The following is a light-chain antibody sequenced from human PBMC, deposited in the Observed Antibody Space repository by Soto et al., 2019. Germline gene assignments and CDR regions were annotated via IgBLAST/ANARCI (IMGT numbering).Light chain of an antibody. CDR1: QDIRND. Sequence: AIQMTQSPSSLSASVGDRVTITCRASQDIRNDLGWYQQKPGKAPKLLIYAAFRLHSGVPSRFGGTGSGTDFTLTISSLQSEDFATYFCLQDYNFPRTFGQGTKVEIK. V-gene: IGKV1-6*01. J-gene: IGKJ1*01. CDR2: AAF. CDR3: LQDYNFPRT.